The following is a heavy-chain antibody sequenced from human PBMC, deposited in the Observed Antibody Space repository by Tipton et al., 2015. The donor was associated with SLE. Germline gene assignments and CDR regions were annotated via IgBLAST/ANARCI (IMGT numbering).Heavy chain of an antibody. CDR3: ARAKVEETTFKYFFNGLDV. Sequence: LRLSCTVSGGSFSSYYWSWIRQPPGKGLEWIGNIYYSGSTNYNPSLKSRVTISVDRSKSQFSLNLSSVTAADTAVYYCARAKVEETTFKYFFNGLDVWGRGTTVTVS. CDR1: GGSFSSYY. CDR2: IYYSGST. J-gene: IGHJ6*02. V-gene: IGHV4-59*12. D-gene: IGHD2/OR15-2a*01.